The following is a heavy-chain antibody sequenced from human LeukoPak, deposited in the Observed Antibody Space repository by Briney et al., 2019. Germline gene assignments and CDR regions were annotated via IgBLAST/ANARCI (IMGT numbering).Heavy chain of an antibody. J-gene: IGHJ4*02. Sequence: SQTLSLTCTVSGGSISSGDYYWSWIRQPPGKGLEWIAYIHYNGRTNYNPSLKSRVTISLDTSKNQFSLKLSSVTAADTAVYYCAKGAGWYGVWGQGALVTVSS. CDR3: AKGAGWYGV. CDR1: GGSISSGDYY. CDR2: IHYNGRT. D-gene: IGHD6-19*01. V-gene: IGHV4-61*08.